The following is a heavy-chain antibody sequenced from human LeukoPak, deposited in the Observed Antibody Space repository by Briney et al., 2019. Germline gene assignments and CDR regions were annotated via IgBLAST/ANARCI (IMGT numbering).Heavy chain of an antibody. V-gene: IGHV1-8*01. CDR1: GFTFTNYD. D-gene: IGHD3-3*01. Sequence: EASVKVSCKASGFTFTNYDINWMRQATGQGLEWMGWMNPKSGSAGYAQKFQGRVTMTRNTSISTAYMELSSLRSEDTAIYYCARNLDLSGYYMWFDPWGQGTLVTVSS. J-gene: IGHJ5*02. CDR3: ARNLDLSGYYMWFDP. CDR2: MNPKSGSA.